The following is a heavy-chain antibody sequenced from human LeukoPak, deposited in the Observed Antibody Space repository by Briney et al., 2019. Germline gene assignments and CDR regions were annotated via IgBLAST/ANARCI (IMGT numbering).Heavy chain of an antibody. J-gene: IGHJ4*02. V-gene: IGHV1-46*01. CDR2: INPIVGST. D-gene: IGHD3-10*01. Sequence: ASVKVSCKASGYTFTSYYMHWVRRAPGQRLEWMGVINPIVGSTSYAQKFHGRVTITSDTSTSTVYMELSSLSSEETAVYYCARAVGYYGTGSPNDYWGQGTLVTVSS. CDR1: GYTFTSYY. CDR3: ARAVGYYGTGSPNDY.